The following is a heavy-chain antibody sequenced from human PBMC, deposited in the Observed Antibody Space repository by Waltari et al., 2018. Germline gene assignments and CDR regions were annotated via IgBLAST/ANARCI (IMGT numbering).Heavy chain of an antibody. V-gene: IGHV4-34*01. D-gene: IGHD3-22*01. CDR1: GGSFSGYY. Sequence: QVQLQQWGAGLLKPSETLSLTCAVYGGSFSGYYWSWLRQPPGKGLEWIWEINHSGSTNYNPSLKSRVTISVDTSKNQFSLKLSSVTAADTAVYYCARAHRTYYYDSSGYYYSPWFDPWGQGTLVTVSS. CDR3: ARAHRTYYYDSSGYYYSPWFDP. CDR2: INHSGST. J-gene: IGHJ5*02.